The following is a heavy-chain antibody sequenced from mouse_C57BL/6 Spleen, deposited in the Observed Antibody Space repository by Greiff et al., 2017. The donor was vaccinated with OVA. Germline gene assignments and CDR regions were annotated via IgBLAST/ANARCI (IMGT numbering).Heavy chain of an antibody. CDR2: IYPGDGDT. J-gene: IGHJ2*01. Sequence: VQLQQSGAELVKPGASVKISCKASGYAFSSYWMNWVKQRPGKGLEWIGQIYPGDGDTNYNGKFKGKATLTADKSSSTAYMQLSSLTSEDSAVYFCARRKTAQPYFDYWGQGTTLTVSS. CDR3: ARRKTAQPYFDY. V-gene: IGHV1-80*01. D-gene: IGHD3-2*02. CDR1: GYAFSSYW.